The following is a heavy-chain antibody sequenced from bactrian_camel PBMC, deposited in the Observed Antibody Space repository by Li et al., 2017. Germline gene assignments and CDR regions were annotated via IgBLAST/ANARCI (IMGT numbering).Heavy chain of an antibody. CDR1: GSSVNC. V-gene: IGHV3S53*01. J-gene: IGHJ4*01. CDR3: ATTLDGLSCAKWPRYNY. Sequence: VQLVESGGDSVETGGSLRLTCQASGSSVNCMAWFRQVPGQEREAVASLDSDGDIEYADFVKGRFTISKDNAKNTVYLQMNTLKPEDTAMYYCATTLDGLSCAKWPRYNYWGQGTQVTVS. D-gene: IGHD2*01. CDR2: LDSDGDI.